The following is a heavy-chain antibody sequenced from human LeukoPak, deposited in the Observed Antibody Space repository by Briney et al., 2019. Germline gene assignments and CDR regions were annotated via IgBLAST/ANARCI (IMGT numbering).Heavy chain of an antibody. Sequence: PGGSLRLSCAASGFTFSSYAMHWVRQAPGKGLEWVAVISYDGSNKYYADFVKGRFTISRDNSKNTLYLQMNSLRAEDTAVYYCARGLVTMIVVVIVAWWGQGTLVTVSS. CDR1: GFTFSSYA. V-gene: IGHV3-30-3*01. J-gene: IGHJ1*01. CDR3: ARGLVTMIVVVIVAW. CDR2: ISYDGSNK. D-gene: IGHD3-22*01.